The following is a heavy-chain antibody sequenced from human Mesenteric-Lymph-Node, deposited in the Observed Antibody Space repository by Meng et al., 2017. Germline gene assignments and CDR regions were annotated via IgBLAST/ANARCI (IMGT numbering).Heavy chain of an antibody. V-gene: IGHV4-34*01. CDR1: GGSFSCFY. D-gene: IGHD2-15*01. Sequence: QLPSQELGAGTVKPSESLCLTCAVYGGSFSCFYWTWTREPPGKRREWIGEINHGGTTNYNQSLKSRVSISVDTSKSQFSLKLDSVTAADTSVYYCVRGEVDARLRHWGQGTLVTVSS. CDR2: INHGGTT. J-gene: IGHJ4*02. CDR3: VRGEVDARLRH.